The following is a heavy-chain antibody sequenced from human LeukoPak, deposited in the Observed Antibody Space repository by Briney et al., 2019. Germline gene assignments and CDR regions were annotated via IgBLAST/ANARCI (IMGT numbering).Heavy chain of an antibody. J-gene: IGHJ3*02. Sequence: ASVKVSCKAPGYTFTSYDINWVRQATGQGLEWMGWMNPNSGNTGYAQKFQGRVTMTRNTSISTAYMELSSLRSEDTAVYYCASVKNGGDAFDIWGQGTMVTVSS. D-gene: IGHD3-10*01. CDR2: MNPNSGNT. CDR3: ASVKNGGDAFDI. CDR1: GYTFTSYD. V-gene: IGHV1-8*01.